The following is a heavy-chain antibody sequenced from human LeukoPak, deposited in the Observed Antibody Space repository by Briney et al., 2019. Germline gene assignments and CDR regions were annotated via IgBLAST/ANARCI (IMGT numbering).Heavy chain of an antibody. V-gene: IGHV3-30*02. CDR1: GFTFSSYG. CDR2: IRYDGSNK. CDR3: AKGSLEWLFYFDY. J-gene: IGHJ4*02. D-gene: IGHD3-3*01. Sequence: GGSLRLSCAASGFTFSSYGMHWVRQAPGKGLEWVAFIRYDGSNKYYADSVKGRFTISRDNSKNTLYLQMNSLRAEDTAVYYCAKGSLEWLFYFDYWGQGTLVTVSS.